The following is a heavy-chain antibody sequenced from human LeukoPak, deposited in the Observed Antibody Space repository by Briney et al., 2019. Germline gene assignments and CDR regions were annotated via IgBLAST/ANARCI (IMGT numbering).Heavy chain of an antibody. J-gene: IGHJ4*02. Sequence: GGSLRLSCVGSGFTFSSYSMNWVRQAPGKGLEWVSSISSESAYILYADLVKGRFTTSRDNAKNSLYLHLDSLRAEDTAVYYCTTIAADRIGYWGQGTLVTVSS. V-gene: IGHV3-21*01. D-gene: IGHD6-13*01. CDR1: GFTFSSYS. CDR2: ISSESAYI. CDR3: TTIAADRIGY.